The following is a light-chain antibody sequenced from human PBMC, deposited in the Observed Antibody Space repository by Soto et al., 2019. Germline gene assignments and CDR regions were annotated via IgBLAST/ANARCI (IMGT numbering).Light chain of an antibody. J-gene: IGKJ2*01. CDR3: QQYSTWPPDT. CDR1: QSVSYN. Sequence: EIVMTQSPATLSVSPGARATLSCRASQSVSYNLAWYQQKPGQAPRLLIYGASTRATGIPARFSGSGSGTEFTLTISSLQSEDFAVYYCQQYSTWPPDTFGQGTKLEIK. V-gene: IGKV3-15*01. CDR2: GAS.